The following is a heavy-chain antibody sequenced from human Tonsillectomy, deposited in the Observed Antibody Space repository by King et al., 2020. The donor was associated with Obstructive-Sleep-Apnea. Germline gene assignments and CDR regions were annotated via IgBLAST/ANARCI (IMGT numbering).Heavy chain of an antibody. J-gene: IGHJ4*02. D-gene: IGHD3-16*02. CDR3: AKGSYRHDY. Sequence: AQLVQSGGGLVQSGGSLRLSCAASGFTFSDYWMTWVRQAPGKGLEWVANIKQVGSEKYYVDSVKGRFTISRDNADNSLSLQMDSLRAEDTAVYYCAKGSYRHDYWGQGTLVTVSS. V-gene: IGHV3-7*01. CDR1: GFTFSDYW. CDR2: IKQVGSEK.